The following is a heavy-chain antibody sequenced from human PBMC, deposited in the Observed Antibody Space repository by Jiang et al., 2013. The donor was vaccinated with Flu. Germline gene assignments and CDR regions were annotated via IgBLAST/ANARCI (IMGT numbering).Heavy chain of an antibody. J-gene: IGHJ5*02. CDR3: ASPRDYYDSSGYYLGWFDP. CDR2: FDPEDGET. V-gene: IGHV1-24*01. Sequence: SVKVSCKVSGYTLTELSMHWVRQAPGKGLEWMGGFDPEDGETIYAQKFQGRVTMTEDTSTDTAYMELSSLRSEDTAVYYCASPRDYYDSSGYYLGWFDPWGQGTLVTVSS. D-gene: IGHD3-22*01. CDR1: GYTLTELS.